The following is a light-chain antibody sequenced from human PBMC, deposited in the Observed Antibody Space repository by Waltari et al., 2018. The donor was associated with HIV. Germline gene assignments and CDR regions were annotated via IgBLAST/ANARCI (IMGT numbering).Light chain of an antibody. CDR1: QRVSSQ. V-gene: IGKV3-15*01. Sequence: EIVMTQSPVTLSVSPGERATLSCRLSQRVSSQLAWYQQKPGQAPRLLIYAASTRAPGTPARFSGSGSGTEFTLTISSLQPEDFAVYYCQQYNSWPPGNTFGQGTKLEIK. CDR2: AAS. CDR3: QQYNSWPPGNT. J-gene: IGKJ2*01.